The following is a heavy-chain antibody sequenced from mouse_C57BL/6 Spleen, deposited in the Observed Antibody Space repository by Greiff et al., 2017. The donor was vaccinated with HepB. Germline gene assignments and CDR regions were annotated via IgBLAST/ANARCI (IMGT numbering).Heavy chain of an antibody. V-gene: IGHV5-6*02. J-gene: IGHJ4*01. CDR2: ISSGGSYT. Sequence: EVKLEESGGDLVKPGGSLKLSCAASGFTFSSYGMSWVRQTPDKRLEWVATISSGGSYTYYPDSVKGRFTISRDNAKNTLYLQMSSLKSEDTAMYYCARRDSYYAMDYWGQGTSVTVSS. CDR1: GFTFSSYG. CDR3: ARRDSYYAMDY.